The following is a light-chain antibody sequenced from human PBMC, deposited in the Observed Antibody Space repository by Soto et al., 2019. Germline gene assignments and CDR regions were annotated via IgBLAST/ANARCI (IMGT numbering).Light chain of an antibody. CDR1: QSITSY. CDR3: QQSYSTPPT. CDR2: AAS. J-gene: IGKJ1*01. Sequence: DIQMTQSPSSLSASVGDRVTITCRASQSITSYLNWYQQKLGKAPKLLIYAASNLQSGVPSRFSGSGSGTDFTLTISSLQPEDFASYYCQQSYSTPPTFGQGTKVEIK. V-gene: IGKV1-39*01.